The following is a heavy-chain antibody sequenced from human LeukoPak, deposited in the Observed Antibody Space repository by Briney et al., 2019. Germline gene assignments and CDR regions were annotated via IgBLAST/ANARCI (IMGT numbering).Heavy chain of an antibody. CDR1: GFSLSSYW. J-gene: IGHJ5*02. Sequence: GGSLRLSCAASGFSLSSYWMTWVRQAPGKGLEWVANIRQDGGQKYYVDSVRGRFTISRDNAKNSLYLQMNSLSAEDTAVYYCAREGLTGYRYNCIDPWGQGTLVTVSS. D-gene: IGHD3-9*01. CDR2: IRQDGGQK. V-gene: IGHV3-7*01. CDR3: AREGLTGYRYNCIDP.